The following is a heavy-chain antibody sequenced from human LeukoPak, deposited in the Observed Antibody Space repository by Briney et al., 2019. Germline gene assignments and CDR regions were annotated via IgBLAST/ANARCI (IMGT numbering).Heavy chain of an antibody. CDR3: TSSSNGAVSGEDY. CDR1: GYTFTSYG. Sequence: ASVKVSCKASGYTFTSYGISWVRQAPGQGLEWMGWISAYNGNTNYAQKLQGRVTMTTDTSTSTAYMELSSLRSEDTAVYYCTSSSNGAVSGEDYWGQGTLVTVSS. J-gene: IGHJ4*02. CDR2: ISAYNGNT. V-gene: IGHV1-18*01. D-gene: IGHD3-10*01.